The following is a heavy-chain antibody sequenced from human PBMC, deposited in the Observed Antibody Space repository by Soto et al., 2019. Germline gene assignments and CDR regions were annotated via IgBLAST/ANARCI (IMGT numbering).Heavy chain of an antibody. D-gene: IGHD6-19*01. J-gene: IGHJ4*02. CDR2: VSGSGGST. CDR3: AKALQWLEITYYFDY. CDR1: GFTFSSYA. Sequence: PGGSLRLSCAASGFTFSSYAMSWVRQAPGKGLEWVSAVSGSGGSTYYADSVKGRFTISRDNSKNTLYLQMNSLRAEDTAVYYCAKALQWLEITYYFDYWGQGTPVTVSS. V-gene: IGHV3-23*01.